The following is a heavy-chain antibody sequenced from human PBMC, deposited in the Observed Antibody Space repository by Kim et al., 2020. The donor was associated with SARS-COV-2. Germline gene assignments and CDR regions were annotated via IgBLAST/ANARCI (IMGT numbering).Heavy chain of an antibody. D-gene: IGHD1-26*01. CDR2: T. Sequence: TRYADSVKGRFTISRDNAKNTLYLQMNRLRAEDTAVYYCATGSYFSAFDIWGQGTMVTVSS. V-gene: IGHV3-74*01. CDR3: ATGSYFSAFDI. J-gene: IGHJ3*02.